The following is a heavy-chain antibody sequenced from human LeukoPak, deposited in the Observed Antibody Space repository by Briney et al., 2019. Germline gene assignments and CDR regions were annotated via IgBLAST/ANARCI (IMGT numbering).Heavy chain of an antibody. V-gene: IGHV4-39*01. CDR3: ARHARMRCSSTSCYPHYYYYYMDV. CDR1: GASMSNYY. J-gene: IGHJ6*03. CDR2: IYHSGTTYSGST. D-gene: IGHD2-2*01. Sequence: SETLSLTCNVSGASMSNYYWVWIRQPPGKGLEWIGSIYHSGTTYSGSTYYNPSLKSRVTISLDTSKNQFSLKLSSVTAADTSVYYCARHARMRCSSTSCYPHYYYYYMDVWGKGTTVTISS.